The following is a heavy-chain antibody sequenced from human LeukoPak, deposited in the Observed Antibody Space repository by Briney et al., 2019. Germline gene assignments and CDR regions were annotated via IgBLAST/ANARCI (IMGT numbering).Heavy chain of an antibody. V-gene: IGHV4-59*01. CDR2: IYYSGST. J-gene: IGHJ3*02. CDR1: GGSLSSYY. CDR3: ARVEYYDILTGYLPDAFDI. D-gene: IGHD3-9*01. Sequence: SETLSLTCTVSGGSLSSYYWSWIRQPPGKGLEWIGYIYYSGSTNYNPSLKSRVTISVDTSKNQFSLKLSSVTAADTAVYYCARVEYYDILTGYLPDAFDIWGQGTMVTVSS.